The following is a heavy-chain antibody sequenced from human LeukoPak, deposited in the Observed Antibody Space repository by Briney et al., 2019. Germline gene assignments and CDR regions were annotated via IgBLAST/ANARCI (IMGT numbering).Heavy chain of an antibody. Sequence: ASVKVSCKASGYTFTSYDINWVRQATGQGLEWMGWMNPNSGNTGYAQKFQGRVTITRNTPISTAYMELSSLRSEDTAVYYCARAKKIAVAYAFDIWGQGTIVTVSS. V-gene: IGHV1-8*03. D-gene: IGHD6-19*01. CDR2: MNPNSGNT. CDR1: GYTFTSYD. CDR3: ARAKKIAVAYAFDI. J-gene: IGHJ3*02.